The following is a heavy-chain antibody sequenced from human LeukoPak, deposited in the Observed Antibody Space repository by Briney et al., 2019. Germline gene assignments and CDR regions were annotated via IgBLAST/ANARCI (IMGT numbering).Heavy chain of an antibody. CDR1: GFIFSSYA. D-gene: IGHD3-10*01. Sequence: GESLRLSCATSGFIFSSYAMHWVRQAPGKGLEYVSAISSNGGNTNYANFVKGRFTISRDDSKNTLYLQMGSLRAEDMAVYYCARRVGYYGSGKYFHYMDVWGKGTTVTVSS. J-gene: IGHJ6*03. CDR2: ISSNGGNT. V-gene: IGHV3-64*01. CDR3: ARRVGYYGSGKYFHYMDV.